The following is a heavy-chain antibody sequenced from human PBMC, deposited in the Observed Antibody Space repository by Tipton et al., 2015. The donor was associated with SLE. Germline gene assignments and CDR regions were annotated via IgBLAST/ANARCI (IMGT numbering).Heavy chain of an antibody. CDR1: GGSFSGYY. CDR3: ARHADTVRLLDY. J-gene: IGHJ4*02. Sequence: TLSLTCALYGGSFSGYYFGWIRQPPGKGLEWIGEINHSGSTNYNPSLNSRLTISVDTSKNKFSLKLTSVTAADTAVYYCARHADTVRLLDYWGQGTLVSVSS. V-gene: IGHV4-34*01. CDR2: INHSGST. D-gene: IGHD5-18*01.